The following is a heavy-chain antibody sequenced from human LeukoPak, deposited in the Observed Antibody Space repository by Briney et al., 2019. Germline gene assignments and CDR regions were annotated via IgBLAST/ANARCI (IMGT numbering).Heavy chain of an antibody. CDR2: IKSKTDGGTT. V-gene: IGHV3-15*01. CDR1: GFTFSNAW. Sequence: GGSLRLSCAASGFTFSNAWMSRVRQAPGKGLEWVGRIKSKTDGGTTDYAAPVKGRFTISRDDSKNTLYLQMNSLKTEDTAVYYCTTYIVVVVAPLDYWGQGTLVTISS. D-gene: IGHD2-15*01. J-gene: IGHJ4*02. CDR3: TTYIVVVVAPLDY.